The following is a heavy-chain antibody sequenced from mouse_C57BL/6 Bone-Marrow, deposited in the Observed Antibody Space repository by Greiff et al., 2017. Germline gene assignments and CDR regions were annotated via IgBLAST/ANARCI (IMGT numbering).Heavy chain of an antibody. J-gene: IGHJ4*01. Sequence: QVQLQQPGAELVKPGTSVKLSCKASGYTFTSYWMHWVKQRPGQGLEWIGGIDPNGSYTKYNQKFKGKATLTVDTSSSTAYMQLSSLTSEVSAVYDGATRGGMDYGGQGTPATFSS. CDR1: GYTFTSYW. CDR2: IDPNGSYT. CDR3: ATRGGMDY. V-gene: IGHV1-59*01.